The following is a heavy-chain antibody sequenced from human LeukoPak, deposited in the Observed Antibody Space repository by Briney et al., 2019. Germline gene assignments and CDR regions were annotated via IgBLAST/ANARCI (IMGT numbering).Heavy chain of an antibody. CDR3: ARGRPHGNDY. J-gene: IGHJ4*02. CDR1: GFTFSSYW. D-gene: IGHD4-23*01. V-gene: IGHV3-74*01. Sequence: GGSLRLSCAASGFTFSSYWMNCVRHASGKGLVWVSRIASDGSSTTYADSVKGRFSISRDNAKNTLYLQMNSLRVEDTAVYYCARGRPHGNDYWGQGTLVTVSS. CDR2: IASDGSST.